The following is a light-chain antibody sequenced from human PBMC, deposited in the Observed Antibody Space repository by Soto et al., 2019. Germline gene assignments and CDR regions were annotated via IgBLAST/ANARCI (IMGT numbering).Light chain of an antibody. CDR1: QSISSY. Sequence: DIQMTQSPSSLSASVGDRVTITCRASQSISSYLNWYQQKPGKAPKLLIYAASSLQSGVPSRFSGSGSGTDFTLPISSLQPEDIATYYSQQSYSTPWTFGQGTKVEIK. CDR2: AAS. J-gene: IGKJ1*01. V-gene: IGKV1-39*01. CDR3: QQSYSTPWT.